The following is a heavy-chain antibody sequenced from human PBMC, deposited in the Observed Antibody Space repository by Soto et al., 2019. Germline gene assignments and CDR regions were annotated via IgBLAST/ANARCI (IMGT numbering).Heavy chain of an antibody. J-gene: IGHJ6*03. CDR3: ARSRFTTDDYYYMDV. Sequence: PGESLKISCKGSGYSFTSYWIGWVRQMPGKGLEWMGIIYPGDSDTRYSPSFQGQVTISADKSISTAYLQWSSLKASDTAMYYFARSRFTTDDYYYMDVWGKGTTVNVSS. CDR2: IYPGDSDT. CDR1: GYSFTSYW. D-gene: IGHD1-1*01. V-gene: IGHV5-51*01.